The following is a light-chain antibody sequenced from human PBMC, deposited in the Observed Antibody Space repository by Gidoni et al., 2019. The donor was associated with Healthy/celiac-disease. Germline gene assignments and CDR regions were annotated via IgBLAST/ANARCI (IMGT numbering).Light chain of an antibody. CDR3: QQYDNRPPLP. V-gene: IGKV1-33*01. CDR2: DAS. Sequence: DIQMTQSPSSLSASVGDRVTITCQASQDISNYLNWYQKKPGKAPKIRIYDASNLETGVPSRFSGSGFGTDFTFTISSLPPEDIATYYFQQYDNRPPLPFGGGTKVEIK. CDR1: QDISNY. J-gene: IGKJ4*01.